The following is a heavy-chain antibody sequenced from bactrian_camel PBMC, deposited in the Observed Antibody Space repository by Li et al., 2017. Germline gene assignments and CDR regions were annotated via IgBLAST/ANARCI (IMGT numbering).Heavy chain of an antibody. J-gene: IGHJ7*01. CDR2: IDSGGST. D-gene: IGHD4*01. Sequence: QLVESGGGLVQAGGSLRLSCAVSGYAYSAFCISWFRQGLGKEREGVAAIDSGGSTSYANSVQGQFTISEDKAVGLLYLQMNNLKPEDSAMYYCASVRGYYSDYILKTGEMDYWGKGTQVTV. V-gene: IGHV3S26*01. CDR1: GYAYSAFC.